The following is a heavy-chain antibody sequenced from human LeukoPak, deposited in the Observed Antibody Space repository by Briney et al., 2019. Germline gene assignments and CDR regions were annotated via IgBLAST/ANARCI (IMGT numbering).Heavy chain of an antibody. CDR1: GFTFSSYA. D-gene: IGHD2-2*01. J-gene: IGHJ4*02. Sequence: PGGSLRLSCAASGFTFSSYAMAWVRQAPGKGLEWVSSISNDGSYSHYADSVKGRFTISRDNAKNSLYVQMNSLRAEDTAVYYCVRGDTRDYWGQGTLVTVSS. V-gene: IGHV3-21*01. CDR2: ISNDGSYS. CDR3: VRGDTRDY.